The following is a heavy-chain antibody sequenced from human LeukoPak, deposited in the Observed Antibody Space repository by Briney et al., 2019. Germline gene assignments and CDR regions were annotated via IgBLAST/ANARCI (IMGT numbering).Heavy chain of an antibody. D-gene: IGHD2-15*01. V-gene: IGHV4-39*01. CDR1: GGSISSSSYY. CDR2: IYYSGST. CDR3: ARHRALLHHGFDI. J-gene: IGHJ3*02. Sequence: SETLSLTCTVSGGSISSSSYYWGWIRQPPGKGLEWIGSIYYSGSTYYNPSLKSRVTISVDTSKSQFSLKLSSVTAADTAVYYCARHRALLHHGFDIWGQGTMVTVSS.